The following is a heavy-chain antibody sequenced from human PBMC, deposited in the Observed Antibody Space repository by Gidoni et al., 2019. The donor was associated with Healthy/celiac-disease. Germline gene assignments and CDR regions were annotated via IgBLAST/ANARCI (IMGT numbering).Heavy chain of an antibody. Sequence: VQLVESGGGLVKPGGSLRLSCAASGFTFSDYYMSWIRQAPGKGLEWVSYISSSGSTIYYADSVKGRFTIPRANAKNSLYLQMNSLRAEDTAVYYCARAARDSSSWYGGGVYYYYGMDVWGQGTTVTVSS. CDR3: ARAARDSSSWYGGGVYYYYGMDV. J-gene: IGHJ6*02. CDR1: GFTFSDYY. CDR2: ISSSGSTI. D-gene: IGHD6-13*01. V-gene: IGHV3-11*01.